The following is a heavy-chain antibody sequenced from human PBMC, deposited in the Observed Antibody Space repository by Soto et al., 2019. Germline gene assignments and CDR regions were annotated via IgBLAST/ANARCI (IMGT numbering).Heavy chain of an antibody. CDR3: AWMKMARLDH. D-gene: IGHD2-2*03. V-gene: IGHV1-69*09. Sequence: QVQLQQSGAEVKRPGSSVKVSCKASGVYFNSYGFAWVRQAPGQGLEWLGKITPALHLTNYAQSFQGRVTITTDTSTSTLYLELPSLTSKDTAVYYCAWMKMARLDHWGQGTLVTVSS. CDR2: ITPALHLT. CDR1: GVYFNSYG. J-gene: IGHJ4*02.